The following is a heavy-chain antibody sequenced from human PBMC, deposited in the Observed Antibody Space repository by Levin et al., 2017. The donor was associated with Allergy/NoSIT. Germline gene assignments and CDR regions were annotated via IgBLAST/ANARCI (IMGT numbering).Heavy chain of an antibody. Sequence: SETLSLTCDVSGGSFGSYYWTWIRQPPGKGLEWIGEINYRGGTSYNPSLKSRGTVSLDTSKNQLSLKLRSVTAADTAVYYCARGIMGAYYFDLWGRGTLVTVSS. D-gene: IGHD3-16*01. CDR2: INYRGGT. J-gene: IGHJ2*01. CDR3: ARGIMGAYYFDL. CDR1: GGSFGSYY. V-gene: IGHV4-34*01.